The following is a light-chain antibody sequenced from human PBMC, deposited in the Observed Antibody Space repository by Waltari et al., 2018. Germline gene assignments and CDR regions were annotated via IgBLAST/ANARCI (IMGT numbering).Light chain of an antibody. V-gene: IGLV2-23*01. CDR2: EGS. CDR3: CSYAGSSPSVV. Sequence: QSALTQPASVSGSPGQSITISCTGTSRDVGSYNLFSWYPHHPGKAPKVMIYEGSERPSGVSNRFSGSKSGNTASLTISGLQAEDEADYYCCSYAGSSPSVVFGGGTKLTVL. CDR1: SRDVGSYNL. J-gene: IGLJ2*01.